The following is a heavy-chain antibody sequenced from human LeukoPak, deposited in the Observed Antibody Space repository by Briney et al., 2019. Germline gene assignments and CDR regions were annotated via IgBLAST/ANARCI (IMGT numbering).Heavy chain of an antibody. CDR3: ARGPWFGYRRNYYYGMDV. CDR2: IYYSGST. V-gene: IGHV4-31*03. Sequence: TLSLTCTVSGGSISSGGYYWSWIRQHPGKGLEWIGYIYYSGSTYYNPSLKSRVTISVDTSKNQFSLKLSSVTAADTAVYYCARGPWFGYRRNYYYGMDVWGQGTTVTVSS. D-gene: IGHD3-10*01. J-gene: IGHJ6*02. CDR1: GGSISSGGYY.